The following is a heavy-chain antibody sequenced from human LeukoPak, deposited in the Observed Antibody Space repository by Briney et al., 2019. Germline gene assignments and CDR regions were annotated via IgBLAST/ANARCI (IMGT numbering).Heavy chain of an antibody. CDR2: IYSGGST. Sequence: PGGSLRLSCAASGFTVSSNYMSWVRQAPGKGLEWVSVIYSGGSTYYADSVKGRFTISRDNSKNTLYLQMNSPRAEDTAVYYCARGSYYYDSSGYYRYWGQGTLVAVSS. D-gene: IGHD3-22*01. V-gene: IGHV3-53*01. J-gene: IGHJ4*02. CDR3: ARGSYYYDSSGYYRY. CDR1: GFTVSSNY.